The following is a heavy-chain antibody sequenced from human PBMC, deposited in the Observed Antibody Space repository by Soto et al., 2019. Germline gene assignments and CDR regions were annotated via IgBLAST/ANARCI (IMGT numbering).Heavy chain of an antibody. CDR2: IYYSGST. V-gene: IGHV4-59*01. CDR1: GDSISSSY. CDR3: AGGYGWFDP. J-gene: IGHJ5*02. D-gene: IGHD6-25*01. Sequence: QVQLQESGPGLVEPSETLSLTCSVSGDSISSSYWSWIRQPPGKGLEWIGYIYYSGSTNYNPSLKSRVTMALDTSKNQFSLKVSSVTAADTAVYSCAGGYGWFDPWGQGTLVTVSS.